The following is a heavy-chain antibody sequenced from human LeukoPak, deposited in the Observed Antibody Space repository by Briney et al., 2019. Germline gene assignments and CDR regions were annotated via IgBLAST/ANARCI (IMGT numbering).Heavy chain of an antibody. CDR1: GFTFSSYG. CDR2: IRYDGSNK. V-gene: IGHV3-30*02. J-gene: IGHJ4*02. Sequence: PGGSLRLSCAASGFTFSSYGMHWVRQAPGKGLEWVAFIRYDGSNKYYADSVKGRFTISRDNAKNSLYLQMNSLRAEDTAVYYCASRGYSYGALGYWGQGTLVTVSS. D-gene: IGHD5-18*01. CDR3: ASRGYSYGALGY.